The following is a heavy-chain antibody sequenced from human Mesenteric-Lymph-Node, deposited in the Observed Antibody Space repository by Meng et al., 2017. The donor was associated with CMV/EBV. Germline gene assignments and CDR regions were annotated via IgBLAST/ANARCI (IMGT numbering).Heavy chain of an antibody. J-gene: IGHJ4*02. CDR2: ISTYTGNT. V-gene: IGHV1-18*01. D-gene: IGHD2-8*02. Sequence: MVSCKASGYIFTSYGIVWVRQAPRLGLEWMGWISTYTGNTNYARELQDRVTMTTDTSTNTVYMELRSLRSDDTVMYYCARTGGKYDYWGQGTLVTVSS. CDR1: GYIFTSYG. CDR3: ARTGGKYDY.